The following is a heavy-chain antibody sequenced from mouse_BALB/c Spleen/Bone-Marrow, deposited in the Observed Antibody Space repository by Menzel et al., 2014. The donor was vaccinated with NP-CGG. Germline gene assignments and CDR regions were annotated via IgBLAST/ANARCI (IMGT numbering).Heavy chain of an antibody. CDR1: EFSLTSYG. Sequence: VQLQQSGPGLVAPSQSLSITCTVSEFSLTSYGVHWVRQPPGKGLEWLGVIWDGGSTNYNSALMSRLSISKDISESQVFLKMNSLQTGDTALYYCARGGSSRAWFAYWGQGTLVTVSA. CDR3: ARGGSSRAWFAY. J-gene: IGHJ3*01. CDR2: IWDGGST. D-gene: IGHD1-1*01. V-gene: IGHV2-9*02.